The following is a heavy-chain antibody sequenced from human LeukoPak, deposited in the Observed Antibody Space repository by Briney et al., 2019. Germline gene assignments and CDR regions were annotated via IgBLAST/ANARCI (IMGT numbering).Heavy chain of an antibody. CDR1: GFSFSLYS. CDR3: TREGGVGS. J-gene: IGHJ5*01. D-gene: IGHD3-16*01. V-gene: IGHV3-21*01. CDR2: ISGDSSGNYI. Sequence: KTGGSLTLSCVASGFSFSLYSMNWLRQAPGKGLEWVSTISGDSSGNYIDYADSVKGRVTISRDNAKNSVFLQMNGLRDDDTAVYYCTREGGVGSWGQGTLVSVSS.